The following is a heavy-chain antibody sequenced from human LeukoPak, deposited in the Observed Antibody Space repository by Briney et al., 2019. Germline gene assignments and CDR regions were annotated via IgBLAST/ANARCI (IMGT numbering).Heavy chain of an antibody. CDR2: MNPNSGNT. J-gene: IGHJ6*02. CDR1: RYTFTSYD. CDR3: AGFYYDILTGYSHGMDV. V-gene: IGHV1-8*01. D-gene: IGHD3-9*01. Sequence: ASVKVSCKASRYTFTSYDINWVRQATGQGLEWMGWMNPNSGNTGYAQKFQGRVTMTRNTSISTAYMELSSLRSEDTAVYYCAGFYYDILTGYSHGMDVWGQGTTVTVSS.